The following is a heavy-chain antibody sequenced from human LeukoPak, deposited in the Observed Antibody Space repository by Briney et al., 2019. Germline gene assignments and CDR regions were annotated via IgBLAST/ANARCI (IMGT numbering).Heavy chain of an antibody. J-gene: IGHJ3*02. D-gene: IGHD5-24*01. CDR2: IYPGDSDT. CDR1: GYSFTSYW. CDR3: ARRAGDGNNYRDAFDT. Sequence: GESLKISCKASGYSFTSYWIGWVRQMPGKGLEWTGIIYPGDSDTRYSPSFQGQVSISVDKSISAAYLQWSSLKASDTALYYCARRAGDGNNYRDAFDTWGQGTMVTVSS. V-gene: IGHV5-51*01.